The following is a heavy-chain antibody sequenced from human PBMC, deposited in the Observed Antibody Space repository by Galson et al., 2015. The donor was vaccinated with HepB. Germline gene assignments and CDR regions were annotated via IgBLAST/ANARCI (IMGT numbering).Heavy chain of an antibody. J-gene: IGHJ5*02. CDR2: ISGSGSTT. V-gene: IGHV3-23*01. CDR3: VKEGAWFGGDWFDP. D-gene: IGHD3-16*01. CDR1: GFTFSTYA. Sequence: SLRLSCAASGFTFSTYAMSWVRQAPGKGLEWVSAISGSGSTTYYADSVRGRFSISRDNSKNTLVLEMSSLRVDDSGIYYCVKEGAWFGGDWFDPWGQGTLVSVS.